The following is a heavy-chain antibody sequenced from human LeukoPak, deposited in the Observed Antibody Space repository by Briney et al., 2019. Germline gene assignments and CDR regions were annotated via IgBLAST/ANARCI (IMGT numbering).Heavy chain of an antibody. CDR3: ARDNARELELSLTGVGIAAAAFDY. J-gene: IGHJ4*02. D-gene: IGHD6-13*01. V-gene: IGHV1-18*01. CDR2: ISAYNGNT. Sequence: ASVKVSCKASGYTFTSHGISWVRQAPGQGLEWMGWISAYNGNTNYAQKLQGRVTMTTDTSTSTAYMELRSLRSDDTAVYYCARDNARELELSLTGVGIAAAAFDYWGQGTLVTVSS. CDR1: GYTFTSHG.